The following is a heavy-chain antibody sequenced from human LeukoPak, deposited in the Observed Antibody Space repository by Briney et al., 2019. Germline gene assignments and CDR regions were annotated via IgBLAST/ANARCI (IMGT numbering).Heavy chain of an antibody. CDR2: INQDGSER. V-gene: IGHV3-7*04. CDR3: ATEALPAALSGPDY. CDR1: RFTFSTFW. J-gene: IGHJ4*02. Sequence: GGSLRLSCGVSRFTFSTFWMTWVRQVPGKGLEWVANINQDGSERYSVDSVKGRFTISRDNAKNSLYLQMNSLRAEDTAVYYCATEALPAALSGPDYWGQGALVTVSS. D-gene: IGHD2-2*01.